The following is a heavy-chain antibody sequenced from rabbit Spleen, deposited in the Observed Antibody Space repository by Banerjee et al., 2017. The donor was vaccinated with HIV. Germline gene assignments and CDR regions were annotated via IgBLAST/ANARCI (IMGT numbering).Heavy chain of an antibody. J-gene: IGHJ2*01. CDR2: IVPIFGVT. V-gene: IGHV1S47*01. Sequence: EQLEESGGGLVKPEGSLTLTCKASGFDFGTYSMSWVRQAPGKGLEWIGYIVPIFGVTYYANWVNGRFTISSHNAQNTLYLQLNSLTAADTATYFCVRNYVNAFDPWGPGTLVTVS. CDR1: GFDFGTYS. CDR3: VRNYVNAFDP. D-gene: IGHD1-1*01.